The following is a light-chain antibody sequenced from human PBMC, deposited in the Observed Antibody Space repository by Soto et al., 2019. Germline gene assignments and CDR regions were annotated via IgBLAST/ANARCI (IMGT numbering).Light chain of an antibody. V-gene: IGKV1-5*03. CDR1: QTISSW. Sequence: DIQMTQSPSTLSGSVGDRVTIPCRASQTISSWLAWYQQKPGKAPKLLIYKASTLKSGVPSRFSGSGSGTDFTLTISRLQPEDFATYYCQQSYTTPWTCGQGTRWIS. CDR2: KAS. CDR3: QQSYTTPWT. J-gene: IGKJ1*01.